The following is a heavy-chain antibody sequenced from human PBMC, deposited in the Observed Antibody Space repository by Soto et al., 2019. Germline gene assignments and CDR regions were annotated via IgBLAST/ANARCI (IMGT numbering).Heavy chain of an antibody. Sequence: QVQLVESGGGVVQPGRSPRLSCAASGFTFSSYGMHWVRQAPGKGLEWVAVISYDGSNKYYADSVKGRFTISRDNSKNTLYLQMNSLRAEDTAVYYCAKVGSLVAAAGTFDYYYGMDVWGQGTTVTVSS. CDR3: AKVGSLVAAAGTFDYYYGMDV. V-gene: IGHV3-30*18. D-gene: IGHD6-13*01. CDR1: GFTFSSYG. CDR2: ISYDGSNK. J-gene: IGHJ6*02.